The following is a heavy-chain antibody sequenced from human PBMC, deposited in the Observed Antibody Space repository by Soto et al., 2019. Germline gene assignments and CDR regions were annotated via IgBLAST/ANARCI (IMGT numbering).Heavy chain of an antibody. V-gene: IGHV4-30-4*01. D-gene: IGHD3-3*01. CDR2: IYHSGST. J-gene: IGHJ6*02. Sequence: SETLSLTCTVSGGSISSGDSYWSWIRQSPGKGLEWIGYIYHSGSTYYKSSFRGRVTISVDTSKKQFSLNLNSVTAADTAVYFCAREGADSHSYYYGTDVWGQGTTV. CDR1: GGSISSGDSY. CDR3: AREGADSHSYYYGTDV.